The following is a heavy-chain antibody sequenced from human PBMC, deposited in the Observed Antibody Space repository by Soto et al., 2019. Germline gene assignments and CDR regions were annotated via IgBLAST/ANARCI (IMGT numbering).Heavy chain of an antibody. D-gene: IGHD3-22*01. CDR3: ARDRGAPYDSSGTLGMDV. Sequence: ASVKVSCKVSGYTFTGYYMHWVREAPGQGLEWMGWINPNSGGTNYAQKFQGRVTMTRDTSISTAYMELSRLRSDDTAVYYCARDRGAPYDSSGTLGMDVWGQGTTVTVSS. CDR1: GYTFTGYY. V-gene: IGHV1-2*02. CDR2: INPNSGGT. J-gene: IGHJ6*02.